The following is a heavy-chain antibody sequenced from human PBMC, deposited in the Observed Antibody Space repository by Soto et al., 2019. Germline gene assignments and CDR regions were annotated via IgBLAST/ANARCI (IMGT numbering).Heavy chain of an antibody. CDR3: ARVGIAAAGTLTGMIDY. J-gene: IGHJ4*02. CDR1: GFTFSSYG. D-gene: IGHD6-13*01. V-gene: IGHV3-33*01. CDR2: IWYDGSNK. Sequence: GGSLRLSCAASGFTFSSYGMHWVRQAPGKGLEWVAVIWYDGSNKYYADSVEGRFTISRDNSKNTLYLQMNSLRAEDTAVYYCARVGIAAAGTLTGMIDYWGQGTLVTVSS.